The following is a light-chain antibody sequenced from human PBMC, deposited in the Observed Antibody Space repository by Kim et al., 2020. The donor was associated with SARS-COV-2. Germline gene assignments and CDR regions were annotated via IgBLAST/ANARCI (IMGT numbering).Light chain of an antibody. CDR2: DAS. Sequence: DIQMTQSSSTLSASVGDRVTITCRASQSISSWLAWYQQKPGKAPKLLIYDASSLESGVPSRFSGSGSGTEFTLTISSLQPDDFATYYCQQYNSLWTFGQGTKVEIK. CDR3: QQYNSLWT. J-gene: IGKJ1*01. V-gene: IGKV1-5*01. CDR1: QSISSW.